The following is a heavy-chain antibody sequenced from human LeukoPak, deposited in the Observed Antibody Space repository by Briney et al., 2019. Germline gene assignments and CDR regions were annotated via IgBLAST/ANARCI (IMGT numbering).Heavy chain of an antibody. CDR1: GGSISSGGYY. J-gene: IGHJ3*02. Sequence: SQTLSLTCTVSGGSISSGGYYWSWIRQHPGKGLEWIGYIYYSGSTYYNPSLKSRVTISVDTSKNQFSLKLSSVTAVDTAVYYCARMKYYYDSSGYYYDAFDIWGQGTMVTVSS. CDR2: IYYSGST. CDR3: ARMKYYYDSSGYYYDAFDI. D-gene: IGHD3-22*01. V-gene: IGHV4-31*03.